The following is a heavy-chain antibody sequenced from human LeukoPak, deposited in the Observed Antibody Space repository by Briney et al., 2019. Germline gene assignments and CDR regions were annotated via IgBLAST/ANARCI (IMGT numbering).Heavy chain of an antibody. CDR1: GFTFSSYW. D-gene: IGHD1-26*01. V-gene: IGHV3-74*01. CDR3: ARTASYSGNYYGYFQH. J-gene: IGHJ1*01. CDR2: INIDGSSI. Sequence: GGSLRLSCAASGFTFSSYWLHWVRQAPGKGLMWVSRINIDGSSISYADSVKGRFTISRDNAKNTLYLQMNSLRAEDTAVYYCARTASYSGNYYGYFQHWGQGTLVTVSS.